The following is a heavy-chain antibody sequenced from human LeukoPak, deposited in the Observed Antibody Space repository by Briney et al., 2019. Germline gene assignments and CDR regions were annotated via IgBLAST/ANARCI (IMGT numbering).Heavy chain of an antibody. CDR2: ISGDGGST. D-gene: IGHD3-9*01. CDR1: GFTFDDYA. J-gene: IGHJ5*02. CDR3: ADILTGSGIP. Sequence: GGSLRLSCAASGFTFDDYAMHWGRQAPGKGLEWVSLISGDGGSTYYADSVKGRFTISRDNSKNSLYLQRNSLRTEYTALYYCADILTGSGIPWGQGTLVTVSS. V-gene: IGHV3-43*02.